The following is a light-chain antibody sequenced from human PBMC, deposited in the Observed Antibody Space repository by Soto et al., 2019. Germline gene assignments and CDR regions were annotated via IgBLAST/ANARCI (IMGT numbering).Light chain of an antibody. V-gene: IGKV1-39*01. CDR3: QQSYSTPLFT. Sequence: DIQMTHSPSSLSSSLVDRVAITCRASQIISSYLNWYQQKPGKAPKLLIYAASSLQSGVPSRFSGSGSGTDFTLTISSLQPEDFATYYCQQSYSTPLFTFGPGTKVDI. CDR2: AAS. CDR1: QIISSY. J-gene: IGKJ3*01.